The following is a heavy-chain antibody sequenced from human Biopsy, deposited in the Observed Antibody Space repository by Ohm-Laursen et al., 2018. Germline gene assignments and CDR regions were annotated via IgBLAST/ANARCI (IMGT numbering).Heavy chain of an antibody. CDR2: IFAGSGLV. Sequence: AASVKVSCKASGGTFSNYAISWWRQPPGEGLEWMGGIFAGSGLVNYAPKFQGRVSITADKSTTTAYMELSNLKSEDTAVYYCATPFQYYDSWGGYPPFDHWGQGTLVTVSS. CDR3: ATPFQYYDSWGGYPPFDH. CDR1: GGTFSNYA. D-gene: IGHD3-3*01. J-gene: IGHJ4*02. V-gene: IGHV1-69*10.